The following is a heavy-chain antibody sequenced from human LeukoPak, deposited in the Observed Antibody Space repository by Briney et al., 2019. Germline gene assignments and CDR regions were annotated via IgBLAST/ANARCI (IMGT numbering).Heavy chain of an antibody. J-gene: IGHJ4*02. CDR1: GVSISSGGYY. V-gene: IGHV4-31*03. CDR3: ARASTTVVTLFDY. Sequence: SETLSLTCTVSGVSISSGGYYWSWIRQHPGKGLEWIGYIYYSGSTYYNPSLKSRVTISVDTSKNQFSLKLSSVTAADTAVYYCARASTTVVTLFDYWGQGTLVTVSS. D-gene: IGHD4-23*01. CDR2: IYYSGST.